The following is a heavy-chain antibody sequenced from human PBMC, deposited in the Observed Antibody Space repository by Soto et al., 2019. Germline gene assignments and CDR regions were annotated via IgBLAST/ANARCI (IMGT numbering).Heavy chain of an antibody. D-gene: IGHD1-26*01. Sequence: SETLSLTCTVSGGSISSYYWSWIRQPAGKGLEWIGRIYTSGSTNYNPSLKSRVTMSVDTSKNQFSLKLSSVTAADTAVYYCASISSPDSGSYRGIDYWGQGTLVTVSS. V-gene: IGHV4-4*07. CDR2: IYTSGST. CDR3: ASISSPDSGSYRGIDY. J-gene: IGHJ4*02. CDR1: GGSISSYY.